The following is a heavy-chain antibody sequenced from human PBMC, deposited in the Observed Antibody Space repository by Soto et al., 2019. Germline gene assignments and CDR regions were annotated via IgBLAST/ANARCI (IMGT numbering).Heavy chain of an antibody. CDR3: ARHEAGWYFDS. CDR1: RGSISSGTNY. D-gene: IGHD6-25*01. Sequence: PWEPLYLTCTVYRGSISSGTNYWAWIRQPPGKGLEWIANIYYSGSTFYNPSLKSRVTISLDTSKNQFSLKLRSVTAADTAVYYCARHEAGWYFDSWGQGTLVTVS. CDR2: IYYSGST. J-gene: IGHJ4*02. V-gene: IGHV4-39*01.